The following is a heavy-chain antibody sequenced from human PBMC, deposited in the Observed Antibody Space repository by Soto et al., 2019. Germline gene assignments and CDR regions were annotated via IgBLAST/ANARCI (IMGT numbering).Heavy chain of an antibody. CDR1: GYTFISYG. CDR2: ISAYNDNT. J-gene: IGHJ6*02. Sequence: ASVKVSCKASGYTFISYGISWVRQAPGQGLEWMGWISAYNDNTNYPQKLQGRVTMTTDTSTSTAHMELRSLRSDDTAVYYCARASYDILTGYAGGYYYGLDVWGQGTTVNVS. CDR3: ARASYDILTGYAGGYYYGLDV. V-gene: IGHV1-18*01. D-gene: IGHD3-9*01.